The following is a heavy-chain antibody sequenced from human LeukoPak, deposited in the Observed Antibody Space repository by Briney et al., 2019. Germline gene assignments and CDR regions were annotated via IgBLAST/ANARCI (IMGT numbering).Heavy chain of an antibody. CDR1: GFTFSSYG. V-gene: IGHV3-30*18. J-gene: IGHJ6*02. CDR2: ISYDGSNK. Sequence: PGRSLRLSCAASGFTFSSYGMHWVRQAPGKGLEWVAVISYDGSNKYYADSVKGRFTISRDNSKNTLYLQMNSLRAEDTAVYYCAKESQYSSSWTYRYYYYGMDVWGQGTTVTVSS. D-gene: IGHD6-13*01. CDR3: AKESQYSSSWTYRYYYYGMDV.